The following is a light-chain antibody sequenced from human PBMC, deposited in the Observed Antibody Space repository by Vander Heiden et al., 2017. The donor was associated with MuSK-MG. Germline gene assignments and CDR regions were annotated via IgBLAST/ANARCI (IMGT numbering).Light chain of an antibody. Sequence: EIVLTPSPATVSLSAGESATCSCRASQSVSSYLAWYKNKPGQAPRLLIQDESNRATGTQARCSGRGAGTDLTLTISSRGPEDFEVDYCQQRSYWPEKFTFGQGTKVDIK. CDR3: QQRSYWPEKFT. V-gene: IGKV3D-11*02. J-gene: IGKJ3*01. CDR2: DES. CDR1: QSVSSY.